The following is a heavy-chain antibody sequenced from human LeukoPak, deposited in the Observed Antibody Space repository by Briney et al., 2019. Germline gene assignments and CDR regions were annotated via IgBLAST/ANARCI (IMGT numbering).Heavy chain of an antibody. J-gene: IGHJ5*02. Sequence: PSETLSLTCTVSGGSISSGDYYWSWIRQPPGKGLEWIGYIYYSGSTYYNPSLKSRVTISVDTSKNQFSLKLSSVTAADTAVYYCASARQWYYYRSGPTDNWFDPCGQGTLVTVSS. CDR1: GGSISSGDYY. D-gene: IGHD3-10*01. CDR3: ASARQWYYYRSGPTDNWFDP. V-gene: IGHV4-30-4*01. CDR2: IYYSGST.